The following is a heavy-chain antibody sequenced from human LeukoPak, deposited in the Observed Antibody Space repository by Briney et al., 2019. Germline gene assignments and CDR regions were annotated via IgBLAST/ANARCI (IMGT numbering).Heavy chain of an antibody. Sequence: SETLSLTCTVSGGSISSGGYYWSWIRQPPGKGLEWIGYIYHSGSAYYNPSLKSRVTISVDRSKNQFSLKLSSVTAADTAVYYCARERKRTAHIWGQGTMVTVSS. CDR3: ARERKRTAHI. CDR2: IYHSGSA. J-gene: IGHJ3*02. D-gene: IGHD2-21*02. V-gene: IGHV4-30-2*01. CDR1: GGSISSGGYY.